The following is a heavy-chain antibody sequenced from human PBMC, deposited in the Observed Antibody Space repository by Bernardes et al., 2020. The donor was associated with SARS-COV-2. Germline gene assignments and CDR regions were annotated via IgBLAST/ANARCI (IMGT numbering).Heavy chain of an antibody. D-gene: IGHD4-17*01. J-gene: IGHJ4*02. V-gene: IGHV3-48*03. Sequence: GGSLRLSCAASGFTFSSYEMNWVRQAPGKGLEWVSYISSSGSTIYYADSVKGRFTISRDNAKNSLYLQMNSLRAEDTAVYYCAREGGDYLFDYWGQGTLVTVSS. CDR2: ISSSGSTI. CDR3: AREGGDYLFDY. CDR1: GFTFSSYE.